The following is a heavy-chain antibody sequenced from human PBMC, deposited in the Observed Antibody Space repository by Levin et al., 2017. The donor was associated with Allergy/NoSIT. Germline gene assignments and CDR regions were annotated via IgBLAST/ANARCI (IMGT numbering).Heavy chain of an antibody. V-gene: IGHV3-7*01. CDR1: GIAFSPYW. J-gene: IGHJ6*02. CDR3: ARVTAAGVLYGMDV. Sequence: QPGGSLRLSCVASGIAFSPYWMSWVRRAPGRGLEWLATIKHDGSERYYSDSVTGRFTISRDNAKNSLYLQMNSLRAEDTAVYYCARVTAAGVLYGMDVWGQGTTVTVSS. D-gene: IGHD6-13*01. CDR2: IKHDGSER.